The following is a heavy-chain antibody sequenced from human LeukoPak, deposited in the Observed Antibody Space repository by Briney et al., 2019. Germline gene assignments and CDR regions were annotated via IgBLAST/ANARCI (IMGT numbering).Heavy chain of an antibody. Sequence: ASVKVSCKASGYTFTGYYMHWVRQAPGQGLEWMGWINPNSGGTSYAQKFQGRVTMTRDTSISTAYMELSRLRSDDTAVYYCARWRIQLWPQPLYFDYWGQGTLVTVSS. CDR1: GYTFTGYY. CDR2: INPNSGGT. V-gene: IGHV1-2*02. J-gene: IGHJ4*02. D-gene: IGHD5-18*01. CDR3: ARWRIQLWPQPLYFDY.